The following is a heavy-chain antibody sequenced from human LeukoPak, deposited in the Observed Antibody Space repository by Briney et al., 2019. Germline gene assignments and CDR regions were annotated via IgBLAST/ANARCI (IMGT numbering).Heavy chain of an antibody. D-gene: IGHD1-26*01. CDR3: ARGPGPIAGAKNPFDI. CDR2: VSYDGNKK. CDR1: GFSFSSYG. V-gene: IGHV3-30*03. Sequence: GGSLRLSCAASGFSFSSYGIHWVRQAPGRGLEWVAAVSYDGNKKYYRDSVKGRFTISGDKSKDTLYLQMNSLRPEDTAVYYCARGPGPIAGAKNPFDIWGQGTMVTVSS. J-gene: IGHJ3*02.